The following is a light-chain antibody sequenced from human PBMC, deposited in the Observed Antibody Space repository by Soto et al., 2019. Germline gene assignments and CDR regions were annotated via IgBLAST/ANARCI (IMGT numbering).Light chain of an antibody. CDR3: LQYSNWPPGT. Sequence: EIVMTQSPASLSVSPGERATLSCRASQSVRSNLAWYQQKPGQAPRLLIYGASTRATGIPARFSGSGSGTEFTLTISSLQSEDFAVYYCLQYSNWPPGTFGQGTKV. V-gene: IGKV3-15*01. CDR2: GAS. CDR1: QSVRSN. J-gene: IGKJ1*01.